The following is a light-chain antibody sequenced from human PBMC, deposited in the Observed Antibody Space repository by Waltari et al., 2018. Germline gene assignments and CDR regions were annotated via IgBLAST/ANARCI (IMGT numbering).Light chain of an antibody. CDR1: QTVSNRW. Sequence: PGTLSVSPGDRVTLSCRASQTVSNRWLAWYQQKPGQAPRLLIYSVTSRAPGTPSRFSGSGSGTDFTLTISRLEPGDFGVYYCQQYGSLPRTFGQGTKVEI. CDR3: QQYGSLPRT. J-gene: IGKJ1*01. CDR2: SVT. V-gene: IGKV3-20*01.